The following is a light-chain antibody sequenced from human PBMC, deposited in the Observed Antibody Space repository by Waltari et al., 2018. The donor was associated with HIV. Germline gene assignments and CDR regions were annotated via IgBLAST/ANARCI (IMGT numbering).Light chain of an antibody. J-gene: IGKJ1*01. CDR1: QNVITN. V-gene: IGKV3-15*01. Sequence: EIVLTQSPATLSVSPGERVTLSCRASQNVITNLAWYQQTPGQPPRLLIYGASSRATGIPARFSGSGSGTEFTLTINSLQSEDFTFYYCQQYNQWPRTFGQGTKV. CDR3: QQYNQWPRT. CDR2: GAS.